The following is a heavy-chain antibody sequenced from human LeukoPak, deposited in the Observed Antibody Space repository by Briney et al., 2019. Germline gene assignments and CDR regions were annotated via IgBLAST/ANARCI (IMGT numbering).Heavy chain of an antibody. CDR3: ARDFEAPSNC. CDR1: GFTLSSYW. CDR2: INPDGSRT. Sequence: GGSLRLSCAASGFTLSSYWIHWVRQAPGEGLVWVSRINPDGSRTDYADSVKGRFTISRDNTKDTVDLQMNSLRAEDTAVYYCARDFEAPSNCWGQGTLVTVSS. V-gene: IGHV3-74*01. J-gene: IGHJ4*02. D-gene: IGHD3-9*01.